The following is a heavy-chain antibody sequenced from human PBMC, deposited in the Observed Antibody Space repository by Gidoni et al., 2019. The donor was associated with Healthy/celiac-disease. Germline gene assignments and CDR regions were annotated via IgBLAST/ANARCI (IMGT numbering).Heavy chain of an antibody. D-gene: IGHD1-26*01. V-gene: IGHV3-15*01. CDR2: IKSKTDGGTT. Sequence: EVQLVESGGGLVKPGGSLRLSCAASGFPFSNGWMSWVRQPPGKGLEWVGRIKSKTDGGTTDYAAPVKGRFTISRDDSKNTLYLQMNSLKTEDTAVYYCTTDLIVGATSLWGQGTLVTVSS. CDR3: TTDLIVGATSL. J-gene: IGHJ4*02. CDR1: GFPFSNGW.